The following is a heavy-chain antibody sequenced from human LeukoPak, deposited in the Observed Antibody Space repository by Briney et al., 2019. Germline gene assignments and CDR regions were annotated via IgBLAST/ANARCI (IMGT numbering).Heavy chain of an antibody. CDR1: GFTFSSYS. J-gene: IGHJ4*02. CDR2: IRQDGSEK. D-gene: IGHD3-22*01. CDR3: ARLADYDSSGYFDY. V-gene: IGHV3-7*01. Sequence: QTGGSLRLSCAASGFTFSSYSMNWVRQAPGKGLEWVANIRQDGSEKYYVASVRGRFTISRDNAKNSLYLQMNSLRREDTAVYYCARLADYDSSGYFDYWGQGTLVTVSS.